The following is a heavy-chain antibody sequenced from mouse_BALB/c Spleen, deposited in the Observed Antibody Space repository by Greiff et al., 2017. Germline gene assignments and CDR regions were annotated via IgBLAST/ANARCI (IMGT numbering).Heavy chain of an antibody. CDR1: GYSFTSYW. V-gene: IGHV1-5*01. CDR2: IYPGNSDT. J-gene: IGHJ4*01. D-gene: IGHD1-1*01. Sequence: EVKLQESGTVLARPGASVKMSCKASGYSFTSYWMHWVKQRPGQGLEWIGAIYPGNSDTSYNQKFKGKAKLTAVTSASTAYMELSSLTNEDSAVYYCTRRDYGSNYAMDYWGQGTSVTVSS. CDR3: TRRDYGSNYAMDY.